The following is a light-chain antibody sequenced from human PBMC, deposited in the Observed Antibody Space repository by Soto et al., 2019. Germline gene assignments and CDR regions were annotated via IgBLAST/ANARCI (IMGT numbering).Light chain of an antibody. Sequence: QSALTQPASVSGSPGQSITISCTGPSSDVTIYNYVSWYQQHPGKAPKLMIYEVSNRPSGVSNRFSGSKSGNTASLTISGLQAEDEADYYCCSYAGSSTWVFGGGTQLTVL. CDR1: SSDVTIYNY. V-gene: IGLV2-23*02. J-gene: IGLJ3*02. CDR2: EVS. CDR3: CSYAGSSTWV.